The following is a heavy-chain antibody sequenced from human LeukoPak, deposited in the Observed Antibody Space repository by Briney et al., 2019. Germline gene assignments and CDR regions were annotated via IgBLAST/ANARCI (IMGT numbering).Heavy chain of an antibody. V-gene: IGHV4-59*08. CDR3: ARKGQQLGAFDI. Sequence: PSETLSLTCTVSGGPISSYYWNWIRQPPGKGLEWIGNIYYSGSTNYSPSLKSRVTISMDTSKNQFSLKLSSVTAADTAVYYCARKGQQLGAFDIWGQGTMVTVSS. D-gene: IGHD6-13*01. CDR1: GGPISSYY. CDR2: IYYSGST. J-gene: IGHJ3*02.